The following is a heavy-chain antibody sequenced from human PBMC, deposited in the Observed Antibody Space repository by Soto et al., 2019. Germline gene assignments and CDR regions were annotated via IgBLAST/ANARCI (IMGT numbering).Heavy chain of an antibody. Sequence: QVQLVQSGAEVKRPGSSVQVSCKASGGTFSKYLFSWVRQAPGQGLEWMGGIIPVFGTSKYAQKFQGRVTVTADESTSTAYMDLTSLKSEDTAVYYCARGEQLWFDYWGQGTLVTVSS. J-gene: IGHJ4*02. CDR1: GGTFSKYL. CDR2: IIPVFGTS. CDR3: ARGEQLWFDY. D-gene: IGHD5-18*01. V-gene: IGHV1-69*01.